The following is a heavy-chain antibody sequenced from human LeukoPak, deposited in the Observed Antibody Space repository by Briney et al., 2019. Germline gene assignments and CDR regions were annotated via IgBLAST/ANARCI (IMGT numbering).Heavy chain of an antibody. D-gene: IGHD3-10*01. J-gene: IGHJ4*02. CDR3: AKGPTRDIVRGVLFDY. CDR1: GFTFSSYG. CDR2: ISYDGSNK. V-gene: IGHV3-30*18. Sequence: GGSLRLSCAASGFTFSSYGMHWVRQAPGKGLEWVAVISYDGSNKYYADSVKGRFTISRDNSKNTLYLQMNSLRAEDTAVYYCAKGPTRDIVRGVLFDYWGQGTLVTVSS.